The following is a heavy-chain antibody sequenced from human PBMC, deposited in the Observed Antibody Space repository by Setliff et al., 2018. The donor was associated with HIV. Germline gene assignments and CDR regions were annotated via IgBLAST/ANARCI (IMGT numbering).Heavy chain of an antibody. V-gene: IGHV4-39*07. J-gene: IGHJ1*01. CDR2: IYYSGNT. CDR1: GGSSSTSDYY. Sequence: SETLSLTCTVSGGSSSTSDYYWGWIRQPPGKGLEWIGSIYYSGNTYYNRSLKSRVTISEDTSRNQFSLRLSSVTAADTAIYYCARVPTSSWYVTTQRTKEYFHHWGQGTLVTVSS. CDR3: ARVPTSSWYVTTQRTKEYFHH. D-gene: IGHD6-13*01.